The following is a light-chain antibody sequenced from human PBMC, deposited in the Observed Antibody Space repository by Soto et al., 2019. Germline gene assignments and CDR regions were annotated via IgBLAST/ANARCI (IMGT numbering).Light chain of an antibody. Sequence: EIVMPQSPGTLSVSPGERATLSCRASQSVSVNLAWYQQRPGQAPRLLIYDAATRATGIPARFSGSGSGTDFTLTISSLQSEDFAVYYCQQYNNWPPITFGQGTRLEIK. CDR3: QQYNNWPPIT. J-gene: IGKJ5*01. CDR2: DAA. V-gene: IGKV3-15*01. CDR1: QSVSVN.